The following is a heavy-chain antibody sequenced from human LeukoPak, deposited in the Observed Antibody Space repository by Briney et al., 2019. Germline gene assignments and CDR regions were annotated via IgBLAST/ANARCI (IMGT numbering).Heavy chain of an antibody. CDR2: IYYSGST. V-gene: IGHV4-39*01. J-gene: IGHJ5*02. Sequence: PSETLSLTCTVSGGSISSSSYYWGWIRQPPGKGLEWIGSIYYSGSTYYNPSLKRRVTISVDTSKNQFSLKLSSVTAADTAVYYCARHRYYYDSSGYRWFDPWGQGTLVTVSS. D-gene: IGHD3-22*01. CDR3: ARHRYYYDSSGYRWFDP. CDR1: GGSISSSSYY.